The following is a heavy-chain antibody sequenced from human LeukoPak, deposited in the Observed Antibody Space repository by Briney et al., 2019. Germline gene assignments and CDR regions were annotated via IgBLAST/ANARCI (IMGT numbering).Heavy chain of an antibody. CDR3: ARDAYYDNLDY. D-gene: IGHD3-9*01. J-gene: IGHJ4*02. V-gene: IGHV4-39*02. CDR2: IYYSGST. CDR1: GGSISSSSYY. Sequence: PSETLSLTCTVSGGSISSSSYYWGWIRQPPGKGLEWIGSIYYSGSTYYNPSLKSRVTISVDTSKNQFSLKLSSVTAADTAVYYCARDAYYDNLDYWGQGTLVTVSS.